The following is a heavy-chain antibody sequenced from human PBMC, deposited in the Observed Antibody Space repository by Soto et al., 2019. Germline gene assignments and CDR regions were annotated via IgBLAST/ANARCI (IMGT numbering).Heavy chain of an antibody. V-gene: IGHV6-1*01. Sequence: SQTLSLTCAISGDSVSSNTAAWNWIRQSPSRGLEWLGRTFYRSKWYNDYAVSVKSRMTINPDTSMNQFSLQLNSATPEDTAVYYCARDRGVRRSSGSSGLVYFDYWGQGTLVPVSS. CDR2: TFYRSKWYN. D-gene: IGHD6-19*01. J-gene: IGHJ4*02. CDR3: ARDRGVRRSSGSSGLVYFDY. CDR1: GDSVSSNTAA.